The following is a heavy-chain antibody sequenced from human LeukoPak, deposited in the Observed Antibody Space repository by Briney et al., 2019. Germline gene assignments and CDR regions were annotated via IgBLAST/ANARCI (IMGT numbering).Heavy chain of an antibody. CDR2: IHEDGSDK. V-gene: IGHV3-7*01. CDR1: ELTFIRHW. CDR3: ARDVHSGAFDY. D-gene: IGHD6-19*01. Sequence: GGSLRFSCAASELTFIRHWMNWFRQAPWKGLEWVANIHEDGSDKYYVDSVKGRFTISRDNAKNSLYLQMSSLRAEDTAVYYCARDVHSGAFDYWGQGTLVTVSS. J-gene: IGHJ4*02.